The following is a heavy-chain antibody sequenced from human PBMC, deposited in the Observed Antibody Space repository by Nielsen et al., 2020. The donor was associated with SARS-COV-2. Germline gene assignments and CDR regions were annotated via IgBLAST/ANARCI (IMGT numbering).Heavy chain of an antibody. CDR3: AKDHAPNSSGWFVGAFDI. J-gene: IGHJ3*02. Sequence: GESLKISCAASGFTFSSYAMSWVRQAPGKGLEWVSAISGSGGSTYYADSVKGRFTISRDNSKNTLYLQMNSLRAEDTAVYYCAKDHAPNSSGWFVGAFDIWGQGTMVTVSS. D-gene: IGHD6-19*01. CDR2: ISGSGGST. CDR1: GFTFSSYA. V-gene: IGHV3-23*01.